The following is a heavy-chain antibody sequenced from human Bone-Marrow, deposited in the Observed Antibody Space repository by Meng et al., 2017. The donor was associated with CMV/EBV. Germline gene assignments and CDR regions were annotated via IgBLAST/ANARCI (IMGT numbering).Heavy chain of an antibody. CDR1: GGPFSGYY. J-gene: IGHJ5*02. CDR2: INHSGST. Sequence: SETLSLTCAVYGGPFSGYYWSWIRQPPGKGLEWIGEINHSGSTNYNPSLKSRVTISVDTSKNQFSLKLSSVTAADTAVYYCARGQRGWFAPWGQGNLVNVSS. CDR3: ARGQRGWFAP. V-gene: IGHV4-34*01.